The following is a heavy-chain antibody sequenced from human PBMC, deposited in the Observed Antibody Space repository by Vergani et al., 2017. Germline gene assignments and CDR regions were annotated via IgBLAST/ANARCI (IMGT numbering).Heavy chain of an antibody. CDR2: IRYDGSNK. CDR3: AKVSAYYDILTGDYFDY. Sequence: QMQLVESGGGVVQPGGSLRLSCAASGFTFSSYGMHWGRQAPGKGLEWVAFIRYDGSNKYYAESVKGRFTISRDNSKNTLYLQMNSLRAEDTAVYYCAKVSAYYDILTGDYFDYWGQGTLVTVSS. CDR1: GFTFSSYG. J-gene: IGHJ4*02. D-gene: IGHD3-9*01. V-gene: IGHV3-30*02.